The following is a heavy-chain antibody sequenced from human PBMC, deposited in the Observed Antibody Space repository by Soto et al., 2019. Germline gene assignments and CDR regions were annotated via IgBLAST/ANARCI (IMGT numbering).Heavy chain of an antibody. CDR3: ARGVYDFWSGHPKGLDY. CDR1: GFTFSGSA. D-gene: IGHD3-3*01. Sequence: PGGSLRLSCAASGFTFSGSAMHWVRQASGKGLEWVGRIRSKANSYATAYAVSVKGRFTISRDDSRNTAYLQMNSLKTEDTAVYYCARGVYDFWSGHPKGLDYWGQGTVVTAPQ. J-gene: IGHJ4*02. V-gene: IGHV3-73*01. CDR2: IRSKANSYAT.